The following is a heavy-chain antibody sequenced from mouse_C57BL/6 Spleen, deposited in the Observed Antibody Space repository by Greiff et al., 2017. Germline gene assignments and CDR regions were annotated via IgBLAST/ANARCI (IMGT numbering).Heavy chain of an antibody. Sequence: QVQLQQPGAELVMPGASVKLSCKASGYTFTSYWMHWVKQRPGQGLEWIGEIDPSDSYTNYNQKFKGKSTLTVDKSSSTAYMQLSSLTSEGSAVXYCARRGPYYSKGNWYFDVWGTGTTGTVSS. J-gene: IGHJ1*03. CDR3: ARRGPYYSKGNWYFDV. D-gene: IGHD2-5*01. CDR1: GYTFTSYW. CDR2: IDPSDSYT. V-gene: IGHV1-69*01.